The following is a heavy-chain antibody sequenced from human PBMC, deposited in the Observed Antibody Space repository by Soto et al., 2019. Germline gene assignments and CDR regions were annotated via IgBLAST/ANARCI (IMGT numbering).Heavy chain of an antibody. V-gene: IGHV3-23*01. CDR2: VSGSGGSI. Sequence: GGSLRLSCAASGFTFTSYSMTWVRQAPGKGLEWVSSVSGSGGSIYYADSVKGRFIISRDNSKNTLNLQMNSLRAGDAAVYYCAKTFSFGGVFPKGLDFWGQGTLVTVSS. J-gene: IGHJ4*02. CDR1: GFTFTSYS. D-gene: IGHD3-16*01. CDR3: AKTFSFGGVFPKGLDF.